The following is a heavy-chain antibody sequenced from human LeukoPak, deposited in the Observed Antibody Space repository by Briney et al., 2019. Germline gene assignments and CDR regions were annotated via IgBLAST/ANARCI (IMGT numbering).Heavy chain of an antibody. CDR2: ISAYNGNT. D-gene: IGHD5-18*01. CDR1: GYTFTSYG. J-gene: IGHJ4*02. CDR3: ARGVGGNTAMVWSDY. V-gene: IGHV1-18*01. Sequence: ASVKVSCKASGYTFTSYGISWVRQAPGQGLEWMGWISAYNGNTNYAQKLQGRVTMTTDTSTSTAYMELRSLRSDDTAVYYCARGVGGNTAMVWSDYWGQGTLVTVSS.